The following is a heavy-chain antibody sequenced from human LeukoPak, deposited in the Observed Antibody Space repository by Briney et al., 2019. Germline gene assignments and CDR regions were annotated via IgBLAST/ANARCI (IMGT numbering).Heavy chain of an antibody. CDR3: AREDPQTTVPEGMDV. V-gene: IGHV4-59*01. CDR2: IYYSGTT. D-gene: IGHD4-17*01. CDR1: GGSISNFY. Sequence: YPSVTLSLTCTVSGGSISNFYWSWIRQPPGKGLEWIGYIYYSGTTNYNPSLKSRVTMSVDTSKNQFSLKLSSVTAADTAVYYCAREDPQTTVPEGMDVWGQGTTVTVSS. J-gene: IGHJ6*02.